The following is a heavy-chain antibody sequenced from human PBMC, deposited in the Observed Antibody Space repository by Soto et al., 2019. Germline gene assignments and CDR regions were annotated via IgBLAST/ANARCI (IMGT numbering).Heavy chain of an antibody. V-gene: IGHV4-30-4*01. CDR1: GGSISSGDYY. J-gene: IGHJ5*02. Sequence: QVQLQESGPGLVKPSQTLSLTCTVSGGSISSGDYYWSWIRQPPGKGLEWIGYIYYSGSTYYNPSLKSRVTISVDTSKNQFSLKLSSVTAADTAVYYCARAPQVVVAATLFDPWGQGTLVTVSS. CDR2: IYYSGST. CDR3: ARAPQVVVAATLFDP. D-gene: IGHD2-15*01.